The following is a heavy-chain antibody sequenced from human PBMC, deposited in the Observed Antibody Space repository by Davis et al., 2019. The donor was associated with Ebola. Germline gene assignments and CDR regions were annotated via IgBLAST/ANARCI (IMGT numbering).Heavy chain of an antibody. CDR3: ARTRPLVGATRGYYGMDV. D-gene: IGHD1-26*01. Sequence: PGGSLRLSCKGSGYSFTSYWISCVRQMPGKGLEWMGRIDPSDSYTNYSPSFQGHVTLSADKSISNAYLQWSSLKASDTAMYYCARTRPLVGATRGYYGMDVWGKGTTVTVSS. CDR1: GYSFTSYW. CDR2: IDPSDSYT. J-gene: IGHJ6*04. V-gene: IGHV5-10-1*01.